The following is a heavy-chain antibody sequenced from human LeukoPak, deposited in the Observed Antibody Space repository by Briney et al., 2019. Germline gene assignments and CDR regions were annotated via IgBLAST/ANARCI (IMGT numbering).Heavy chain of an antibody. CDR2: INPNSGGT. J-gene: IGHJ4*02. Sequence: EASVKVSCKASGYTFTGYYMHWVRQAPGQGLEWMGWINPNSGGTNYAQKFQGRVTMTRDTSISTAYMELSRLRSDDTAVYYCARDLGYYDSSGYDYWGQGTLVTVSS. D-gene: IGHD3-22*01. CDR1: GYTFTGYY. CDR3: ARDLGYYDSSGYDY. V-gene: IGHV1-2*02.